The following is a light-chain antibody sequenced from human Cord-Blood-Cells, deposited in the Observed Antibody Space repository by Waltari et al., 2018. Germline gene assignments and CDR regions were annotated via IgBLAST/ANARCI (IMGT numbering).Light chain of an antibody. V-gene: IGLV2-11*01. CDR2: DGS. CDR1: SSDVGGYNY. CDR3: CSYAGSYTWV. Sequence: QSALTQPRSVSGSPGQSVTISCTGTSSDVGGYNYVSWYQQHPGQAPKLMIYDGSKRPSGVPDRFSGSKSGNTASLTISGRQAEDEADYYCCSYAGSYTWVFGGGTKLTVL. J-gene: IGLJ3*02.